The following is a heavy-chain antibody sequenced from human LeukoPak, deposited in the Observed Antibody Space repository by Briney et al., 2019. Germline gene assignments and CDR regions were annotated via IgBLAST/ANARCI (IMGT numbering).Heavy chain of an antibody. CDR2: ISGSGGST. CDR3: AKLPSLGYCSGGSCSGY. Sequence: GGSLRLSCAASGFTFSSYAMSWVRQAPGKGLEWVSAISGSGGSTYYADSVKGRFTISRDNSKNTLYLQMNSLRAEDTAVYYCAKLPSLGYCSGGSCSGYWGQGTLVTVSS. D-gene: IGHD2-15*01. CDR1: GFTFSSYA. J-gene: IGHJ4*02. V-gene: IGHV3-23*01.